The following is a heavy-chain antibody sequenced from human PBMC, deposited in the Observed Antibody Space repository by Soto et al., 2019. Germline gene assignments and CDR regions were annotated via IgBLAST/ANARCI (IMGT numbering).Heavy chain of an antibody. CDR3: ASRDPGTTVDY. Sequence: QVQLQESGPGLVKPSGTLSLTCAVSGGSFTSNNWWTWVRQPPGQGLEWIGEIYRTGSTNSNPSLKSRVTIALDKSENQFPLKVTSLTAADTAVYYCASRDPGTTVDYWGQGTLVTVSS. CDR1: GGSFTSNNW. V-gene: IGHV4-4*02. J-gene: IGHJ4*02. CDR2: IYRTGST. D-gene: IGHD1-7*01.